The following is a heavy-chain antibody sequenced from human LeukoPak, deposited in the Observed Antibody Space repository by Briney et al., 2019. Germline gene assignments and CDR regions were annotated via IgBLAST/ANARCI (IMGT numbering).Heavy chain of an antibody. CDR1: GYTFTNYA. D-gene: IGHD4/OR15-4a*01. J-gene: IGHJ4*02. CDR2: ISTNNGDT. CDR3: ARDDDYNPLVH. Sequence: ASVKVSCKASGYTFTNYAMNWVRRAPGQGLEWMGWISTNNGDTKYGKKFQGRVIMTTDTSTSTTYMEVRSLRSDDTAVYYCARDDDYNPLVHWGQGTLVTVSS. V-gene: IGHV1-18*01.